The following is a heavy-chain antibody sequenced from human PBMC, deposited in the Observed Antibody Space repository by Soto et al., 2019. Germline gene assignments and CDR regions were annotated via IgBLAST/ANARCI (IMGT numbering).Heavy chain of an antibody. D-gene: IGHD3-10*01. CDR3: AREGVQHGSGPYYYYGMDV. CDR1: GFTLSSYS. CDR2: ISSSSSYI. Sequence: PGWSLRLSCAAPGFTLSSYSMNWVRQAPGNGLEWVSSISSSSSYIYYADSVKGRFTISRDNAKNSLYLQMNSLRAEDTAVYYCAREGVQHGSGPYYYYGMDVWGQGTTVTVSS. V-gene: IGHV3-21*01. J-gene: IGHJ6*02.